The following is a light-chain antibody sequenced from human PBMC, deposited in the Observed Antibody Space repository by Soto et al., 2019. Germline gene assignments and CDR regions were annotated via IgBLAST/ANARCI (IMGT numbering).Light chain of an antibody. CDR2: GAS. J-gene: IGKJ2*01. Sequence: EIVLTQSPGTLSLSPGERATLACRDSQSISSSYLAWYQQKPGQAPRLLIYGASSRATDIPDRFSGSGSGTDFTLTISRLEPEDFAVYYCQFFGSSRYTFGQGTKLEIK. CDR1: QSISSSY. V-gene: IGKV3-20*01. CDR3: QFFGSSRYT.